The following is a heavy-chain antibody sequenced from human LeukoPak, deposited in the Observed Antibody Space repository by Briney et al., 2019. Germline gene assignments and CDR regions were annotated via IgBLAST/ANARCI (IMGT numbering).Heavy chain of an antibody. V-gene: IGHV1-46*01. CDR1: GYTFTSYY. Sequence: ASVKVSRKASGYTFTSYYMHWVRQAPGQGLEWMGIINPSGGSTSYEQKFQGRVTMTRDTSTSTVYMELSSLRSEDTAVYYCARAVDDSSGYYANFDYWGQGTLVTVSS. D-gene: IGHD3-22*01. CDR2: INPSGGST. CDR3: ARAVDDSSGYYANFDY. J-gene: IGHJ4*02.